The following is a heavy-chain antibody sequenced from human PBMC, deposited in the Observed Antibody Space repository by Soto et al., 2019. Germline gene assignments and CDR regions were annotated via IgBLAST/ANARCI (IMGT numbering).Heavy chain of an antibody. CDR2: IWYDGSNK. CDR3: ARDDTIFGVASDAFDI. D-gene: IGHD3-3*01. J-gene: IGHJ3*02. Sequence: PGGSLRLSCAASGFTFSSYGMHWVRQAPGKGLEWVAVIWYDGSNKYYADSVKGRFTISRDNSKNTLYLQMNSLRAEDTAVYYCARDDTIFGVASDAFDIWGQGTMVTVSS. V-gene: IGHV3-33*01. CDR1: GFTFSSYG.